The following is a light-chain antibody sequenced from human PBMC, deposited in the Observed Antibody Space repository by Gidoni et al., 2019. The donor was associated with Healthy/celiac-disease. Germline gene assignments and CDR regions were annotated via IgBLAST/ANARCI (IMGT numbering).Light chain of an antibody. V-gene: IGLV2-14*01. CDR3: SSYTSSSTLEV. J-gene: IGLJ1*01. Sequence: QSALTQPAPVSGSPGQSITISGTGTSSDAGGYNYVSLYQQHPGKAPKLMIYDVSNRPSGVSTRFSGSKSGNTASLTISGLQAEDEADYYCSSYTSSSTLEVFGTGTKVTVL. CDR2: DVS. CDR1: SSDAGGYNY.